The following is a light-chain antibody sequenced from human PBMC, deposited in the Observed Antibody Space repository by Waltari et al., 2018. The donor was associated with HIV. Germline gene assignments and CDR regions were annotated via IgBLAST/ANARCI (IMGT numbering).Light chain of an antibody. CDR3: QEYDTQYHK. CDR2: KAT. J-gene: IGKJ1*01. Sequence: DIQMTQSPSILSSSVGDRVPITCRACQRIHMWLAWYQQKSGKAPNVLIYKATTLVSGVPSRFSGSGSGTEFTLTITSLQPDDFATYYCQEYDTQYHKFGQGTKV. CDR1: QRIHMW. V-gene: IGKV1-5*03.